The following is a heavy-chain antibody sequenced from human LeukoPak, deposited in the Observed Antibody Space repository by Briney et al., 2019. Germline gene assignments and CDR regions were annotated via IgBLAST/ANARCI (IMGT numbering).Heavy chain of an antibody. V-gene: IGHV5-51*01. Sequence: ISCKGSGYTFTNYWIGWVRQMPGKGLEWMGIILPGDSDTRYSPSFKGQVTISVDKSINTAYLQWSSLKASDTAMHYCARQYYETLTGPNWFDAWGQGTLVTVSS. J-gene: IGHJ5*02. CDR1: GYTFTNYW. D-gene: IGHD3-9*01. CDR3: ARQYYETLTGPNWFDA. CDR2: ILPGDSDT.